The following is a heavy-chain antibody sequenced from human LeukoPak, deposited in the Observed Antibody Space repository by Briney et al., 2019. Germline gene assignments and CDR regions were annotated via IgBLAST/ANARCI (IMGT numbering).Heavy chain of an antibody. CDR3: ARAATVTNY. D-gene: IGHD4-11*01. Sequence: ASVKVSCKASGYTXTDYYMHGVRQAPGQGLEWMGWINPNSGGTSYAQKFQGRVTMTRDTSITTAYMELSRLRPDDTAVYYCARAATVTNYWGQGTLVTVSS. J-gene: IGHJ4*02. CDR1: GYTXTDYY. CDR2: INPNSGGT. V-gene: IGHV1-2*02.